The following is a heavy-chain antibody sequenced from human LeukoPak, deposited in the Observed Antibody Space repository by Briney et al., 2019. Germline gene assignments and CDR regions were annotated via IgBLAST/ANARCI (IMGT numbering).Heavy chain of an antibody. J-gene: IGHJ4*02. Sequence: GGSLRLSCAASGFTFSTYWMTWVRQAPGKGLEWVASLNQDGSEKYYVDSVKGRFTISRDNAQKSLYLEMKGLSAKDTAVYYCARAVTSTEGYWGQGTLVTVSS. V-gene: IGHV3-7*03. CDR1: GFTFSTYW. CDR2: LNQDGSEK. CDR3: ARAVTSTEGY.